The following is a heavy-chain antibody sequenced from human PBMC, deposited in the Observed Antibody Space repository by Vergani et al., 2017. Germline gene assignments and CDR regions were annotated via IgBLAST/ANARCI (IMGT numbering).Heavy chain of an antibody. CDR3: VKEIIDVVSYFFDA. J-gene: IGHJ4*01. CDR1: GFTFSNSA. CDR2: ISGPGLST. Sequence: EVHLLESGGGLVQSGGSLRLSCAASGFTFSNSAVSWVRQAPGRGLAWVSSISGPGLSTYYADSVRGRFSISRDNSKNTVFLQMHSLRAEDTAIYYCVKEIIDVVSYFFDAWGQGIQVTVS. V-gene: IGHV3-23*01. D-gene: IGHD2/OR15-2a*01.